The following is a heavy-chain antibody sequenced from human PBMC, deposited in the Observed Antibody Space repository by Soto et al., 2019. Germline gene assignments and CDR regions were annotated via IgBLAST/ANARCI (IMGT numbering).Heavy chain of an antibody. CDR1: GGTFSIYA. V-gene: IGHV1-69*13. Sequence: SVKVSCKASGGTFSIYAISWVRQAPGQGLEWMGGIIPIFGTANYAQKFQGRVTITADESTSTAYMELSSLRSEDTAVYYCARSTEWGTNGVFNHDAFDIWGQGTMVTVSS. D-gene: IGHD2-8*01. CDR3: ARSTEWGTNGVFNHDAFDI. CDR2: IIPIFGTA. J-gene: IGHJ3*02.